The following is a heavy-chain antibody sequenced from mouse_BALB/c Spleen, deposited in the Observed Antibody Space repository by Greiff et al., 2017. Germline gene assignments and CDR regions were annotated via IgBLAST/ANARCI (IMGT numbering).Heavy chain of an antibody. J-gene: IGHJ4*01. CDR2: ISDGGSYT. Sequence: EVQGVESGGGLVKPGGSLKLSCAASGFTFSDYYMYWVRQTPEKMLEWVATISDGGSYTYYPDSVKGRFTISRDNAKNNLYLQMSSLKSEDTAMYYCARDEGNYDAMDYWGQGTSVTVSS. V-gene: IGHV5-4*02. CDR3: ARDEGNYDAMDY. D-gene: IGHD2-1*01. CDR1: GFTFSDYY.